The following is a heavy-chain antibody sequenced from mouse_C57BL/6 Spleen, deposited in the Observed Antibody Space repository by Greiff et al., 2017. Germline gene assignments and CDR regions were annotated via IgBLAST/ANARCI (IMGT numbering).Heavy chain of an antibody. Sequence: LVESGAELARPGASVKMSCKASGYTFTSYTMHWVKQRPGQGLEWIGYINPSSGYTKYNQKFKDKATLTADKSSSTAYMQLSSLTSEDSAVYYCARGSYEYYAMDYWGQGTSVTVSS. CDR2: INPSSGYT. V-gene: IGHV1-4*01. D-gene: IGHD2-3*01. CDR3: ARGSYEYYAMDY. CDR1: GYTFTSYT. J-gene: IGHJ4*01.